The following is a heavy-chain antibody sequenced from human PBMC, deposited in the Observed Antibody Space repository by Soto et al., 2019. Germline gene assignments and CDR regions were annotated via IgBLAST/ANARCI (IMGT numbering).Heavy chain of an antibody. D-gene: IGHD3-10*01. CDR2: IIPIFGTA. V-gene: IGHV1-69*01. J-gene: IGHJ6*02. Sequence: QVQLVQSGAEVKKPGSSVKVSCKASGGTFSSYAISWVRQAPGQGLEWMGGIIPIFGTANYAQKFQGRVTITADESTSTAYRELSSLRSEDTAVYYCAGARVTGPGRGDYGMDVWGQGTTVTVSS. CDR1: GGTFSSYA. CDR3: AGARVTGPGRGDYGMDV.